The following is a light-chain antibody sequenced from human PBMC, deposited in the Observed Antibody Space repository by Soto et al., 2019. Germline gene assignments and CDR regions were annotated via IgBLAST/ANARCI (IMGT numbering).Light chain of an antibody. CDR3: QVFGGTSAPVV. V-gene: IGLV3-21*02. J-gene: IGLJ2*01. CDR1: NIGTKR. CDR2: DNS. Sequence: SYELTQPPSVSVAPGQTARITCGGDNIGTKRVHWYQQKPGQYQQKPGQAPVMVVYDNSDRPSGIPERFSGSNSGNTATLTIYRVEAGDEADYYCQVFGGTSAPVVFGGGTQLTVL.